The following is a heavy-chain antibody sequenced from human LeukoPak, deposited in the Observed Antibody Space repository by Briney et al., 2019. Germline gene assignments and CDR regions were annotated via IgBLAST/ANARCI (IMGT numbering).Heavy chain of an antibody. CDR3: ARAVSSNWYYFDY. J-gene: IGHJ4*02. V-gene: IGHV3-20*04. Sequence: GGSLRLSCAASGFTFGDYGMSWVRQAPGKGLEWVSGINWIGSSTGYADPVKGRFTIFRDNAKNSLYLQVNSLRVEDTALYYCARAVSSNWYYFDYWGQGTLVTVSS. CDR2: INWIGSST. D-gene: IGHD6-13*01. CDR1: GFTFGDYG.